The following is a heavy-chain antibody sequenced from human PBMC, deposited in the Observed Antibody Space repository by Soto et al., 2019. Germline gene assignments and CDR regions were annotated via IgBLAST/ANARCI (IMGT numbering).Heavy chain of an antibody. Sequence: SESMSLTCTVCGDCVSKYYWNWICQPAGKGLEWIGRIYTTRSPNYNPSLKSRVTMSVDTSKNQFSLKLNLSSVTAADTAVYYCARSPAYGDYANLDTWGQGTLVTVSS. CDR1: GDCVSKYY. CDR2: IYTTRSP. CDR3: ARSPAYGDYANLDT. V-gene: IGHV4-4*07. J-gene: IGHJ5*02. D-gene: IGHD4-17*01.